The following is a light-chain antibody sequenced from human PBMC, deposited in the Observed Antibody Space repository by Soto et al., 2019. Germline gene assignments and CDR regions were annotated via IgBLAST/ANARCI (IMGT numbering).Light chain of an antibody. J-gene: IGKJ1*01. CDR2: GAS. CDR3: QQYSIWRT. Sequence: IFITQTPGTPSLSPGGRATLSFRASESVSTNLAWYQQKAGQAPRLLIYGASTRATGIPARFSGSGSGTEFTLTVSSLQSEDFAVYYCQQYSIWRTFGQGTKVDIK. V-gene: IGKV3-15*01. CDR1: ESVSTN.